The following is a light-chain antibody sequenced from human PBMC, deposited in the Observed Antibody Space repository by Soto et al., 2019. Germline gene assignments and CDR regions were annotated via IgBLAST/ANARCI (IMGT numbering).Light chain of an antibody. CDR3: HSKT. CDR1: QSISSW. CDR2: KAS. Sequence: DIQMTQCPSTLSASVGDRATITCRASQSISSWLAWYQQKPGKAPKLLIYKASSLESGVPSRFSGSGSGTEFTLNISSLQPDDFATYYCHSKTFGQGTKVDIK. J-gene: IGKJ1*01. V-gene: IGKV1-5*03.